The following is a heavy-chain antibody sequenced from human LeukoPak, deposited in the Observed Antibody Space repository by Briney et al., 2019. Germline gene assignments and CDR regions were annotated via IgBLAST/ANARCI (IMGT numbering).Heavy chain of an antibody. J-gene: IGHJ6*02. CDR3: ARRIAASSSYGMDV. CDR1: GYTFTGYY. D-gene: IGHD6-13*01. V-gene: IGHV1-2*02. CDR2: INPNSGGT. Sequence: ASVKVSCKVSGYTFTGYYMHWVRQAPGQGLEWMGWINPNSGGTNYAQKFQGRVTMTRDTSISTAYMELSRLRSDDTAVYYCARRIAASSSYGMDVWGQGTTVTVSS.